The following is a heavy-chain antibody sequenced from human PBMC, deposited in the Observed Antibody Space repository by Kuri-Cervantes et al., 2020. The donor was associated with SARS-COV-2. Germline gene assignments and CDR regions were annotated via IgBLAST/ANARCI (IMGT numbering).Heavy chain of an antibody. CDR1: GYTFSNYW. CDR2: IYPGESDT. J-gene: IGHJ4*02. Sequence: GESMKISSKGAGYTFSNYWIGWVRQMPEKGLEWMGLIYPGESDTRYRQSFQGQVTMSVDKSINTAYLQWSSLSASDTAMYYCARLRFLEWLSPFDYWGQGTLVTVSS. V-gene: IGHV5-51*01. CDR3: ARLRFLEWLSPFDY. D-gene: IGHD3-3*01.